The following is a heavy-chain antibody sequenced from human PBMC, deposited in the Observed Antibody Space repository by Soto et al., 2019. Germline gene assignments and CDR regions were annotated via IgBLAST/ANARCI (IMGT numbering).Heavy chain of an antibody. CDR3: ASSFRITDIIGVGSTVTAVLLNRPSDL. D-gene: IGHD3-10*01. CDR1: RDTFPCKS. J-gene: IGHJ2*01. Sequence: KLCSEERRDTFPCKSMYWARQEKEKGLKWMGWINPNSGGTNYAQKFQGRVTMARDTSISTAYMELSRLRSDDTAVYYCASSFRITDIIGVGSTVTAVLLNRPSDL. V-gene: IGHV1-2*02. CDR2: INPNSGGT.